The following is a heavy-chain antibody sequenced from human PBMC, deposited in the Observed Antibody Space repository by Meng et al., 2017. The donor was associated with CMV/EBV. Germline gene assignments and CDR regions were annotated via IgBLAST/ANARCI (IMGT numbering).Heavy chain of an antibody. V-gene: IGHV3-11*01. Sequence: GGPLRPPCAASGFTSSDYYMSWTRQAPGKGLGWVSYISSSGSTIYYADAVKGRFTITRDNAKNQLYLQMNSLRAGDTAVYYCAWAYDLWSGFLDYWGQGTMVTVSS. CDR1: GFTSSDYY. D-gene: IGHD3-3*01. CDR2: ISSSGSTI. CDR3: AWAYDLWSGFLDY. J-gene: IGHJ4*02.